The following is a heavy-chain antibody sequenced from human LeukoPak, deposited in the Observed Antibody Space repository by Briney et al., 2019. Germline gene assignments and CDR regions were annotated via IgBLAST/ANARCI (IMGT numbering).Heavy chain of an antibody. V-gene: IGHV3-30*18. Sequence: GGSLRLSCAASGFTFSSYGMHWVRQAPGKGLEWVALISYHGSNKYYADSVKGRFTISRDNSKNTLYLQMNSLRAEDMALYYCAKGGSGSYSLDAFDIWGQGTMVTVSS. CDR1: GFTFSSYG. D-gene: IGHD1-26*01. J-gene: IGHJ3*02. CDR3: AKGGSGSYSLDAFDI. CDR2: ISYHGSNK.